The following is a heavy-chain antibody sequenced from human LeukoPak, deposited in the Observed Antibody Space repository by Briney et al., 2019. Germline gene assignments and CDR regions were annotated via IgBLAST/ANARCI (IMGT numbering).Heavy chain of an antibody. CDR1: GVTFWCYA. V-gene: IGHV3-23*01. Sequence: GGSLRHSCAASGVTFWCYAMSSVRQAPGEGLEWGSFISTSGDTTTNADSVEGHFTIHKDNPRNRLYLRIDSLTDEDTAVYYCAIMHGYYDGSGYWVQWGQGTLVTVSS. CDR2: ISTSGDTT. CDR3: AIMHGYYDGSGYWVQ. D-gene: IGHD3-22*01. J-gene: IGHJ4*02.